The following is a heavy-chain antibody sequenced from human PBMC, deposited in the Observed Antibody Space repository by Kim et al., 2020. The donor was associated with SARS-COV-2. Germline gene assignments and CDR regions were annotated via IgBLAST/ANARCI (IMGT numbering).Heavy chain of an antibody. CDR1: GFTFSGSA. CDR3: TRQWGIAAAGEFDY. V-gene: IGHV3-73*01. J-gene: IGHJ4*02. CDR2: IRSKANSYAT. D-gene: IGHD6-13*01. Sequence: GGSLKLSCAASGFTFSGSAMHWVRQASGKGLEWVGRIRSKANSYATAYAASVKGRFTISRDDSKNTAYLQMNSLKTEDTAVYYCTRQWGIAAAGEFDYWGQGTLVTVSS.